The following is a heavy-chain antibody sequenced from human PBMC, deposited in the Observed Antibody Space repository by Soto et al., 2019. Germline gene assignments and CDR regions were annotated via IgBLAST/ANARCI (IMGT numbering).Heavy chain of an antibody. D-gene: IGHD6-19*01. V-gene: IGHV3-48*02. CDR3: ARSVEGHFDY. CDR1: GFRFSFYS. J-gene: IGHJ4*02. CDR2: ITSDTNTI. Sequence: EMQLVESGGGLVQPGGSLRLSCAASGFRFSFYSMNWVRQAPGKGLEWSAYITSDTNTIKYADSVKGRFTISRDNAKNSVYLQMNSLRDEDTAVYYCARSVEGHFDYWGQGTVVTVS.